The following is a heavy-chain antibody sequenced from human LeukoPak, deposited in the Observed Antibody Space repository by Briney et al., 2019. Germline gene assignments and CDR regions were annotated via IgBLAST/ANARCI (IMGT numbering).Heavy chain of an antibody. CDR1: GGSFSGYY. CDR3: ARASPKYYYDSSGYYYYFDY. CDR2: INHSGST. V-gene: IGHV4-34*01. J-gene: IGHJ4*02. Sequence: SETLSLTCAVYGGSFSGYYWSWIRQPPGKGLEWIGEINHSGSTNYNPSLKSRVTISVDTSKNQFPLKLSSVTAADTAVYYCARASPKYYYDSSGYYYYFDYWGQGTLVTVSS. D-gene: IGHD3-22*01.